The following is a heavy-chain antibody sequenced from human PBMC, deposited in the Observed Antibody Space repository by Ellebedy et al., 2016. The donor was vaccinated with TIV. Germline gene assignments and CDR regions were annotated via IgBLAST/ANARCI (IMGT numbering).Heavy chain of an antibody. CDR2: ISWNSGSI. CDR1: GFTFDDYA. J-gene: IGHJ4*02. V-gene: IGHV3-9*01. CDR3: ARGYGSGNY. D-gene: IGHD3-10*01. Sequence: SLKISXAASGFTFDDYAMHWVRQAPGKGLEWVSGISWNSGSIGYADSVKGRFTISRDNAKNSLYLQMNSLRAEDTAVYYCARGYGSGNYWGQGTLVTVSS.